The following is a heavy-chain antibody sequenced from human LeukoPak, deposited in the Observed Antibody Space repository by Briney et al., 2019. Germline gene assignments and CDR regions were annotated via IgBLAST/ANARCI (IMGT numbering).Heavy chain of an antibody. CDR2: IYYSGST. D-gene: IGHD2-21*02. CDR1: GGSISSYY. J-gene: IGHJ3*02. CDR3: ARVVLSGRHIVVVTAIPWGAFDI. V-gene: IGHV4-59*08. Sequence: PSENLSLTCTVSGGSISSYYWSWIRQPPGKGLEWIGYIYYSGSTNYNPSLKSRVTISVDTSENRFSLKLSSVTAADTAVYYCARVVLSGRHIVVVTAIPWGAFDIWGQGTMVTVSS.